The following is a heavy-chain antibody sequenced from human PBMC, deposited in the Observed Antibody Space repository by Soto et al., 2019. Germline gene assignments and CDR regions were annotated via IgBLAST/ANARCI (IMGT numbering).Heavy chain of an antibody. D-gene: IGHD5-18*01. J-gene: IGHJ4*02. CDR1: GFTFSSYA. Sequence: PGGSLRLSCAASGFTFSSYAMHWVRQAPGKGLEWVAVISYDGSNKYYADSVKGRFTISRDNSKNTLYLQMNSLRAEDTAVYYCARGGLYSYGSAGPDYWGQGTLVTVSS. CDR2: ISYDGSNK. V-gene: IGHV3-30-3*01. CDR3: ARGGLYSYGSAGPDY.